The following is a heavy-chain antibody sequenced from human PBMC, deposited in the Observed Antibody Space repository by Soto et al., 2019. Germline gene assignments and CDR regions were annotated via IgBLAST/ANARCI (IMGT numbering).Heavy chain of an antibody. CDR2: INPHGGST. D-gene: IGHD1-26*01. Sequence: ASVKVSCKAPRDTFTSYYINWVRQAPGQGLEWMGVINPHGGSTAYAQKFKGRVTLTRDTSASTVYMEVSSLTSEDTAMYYCERSSGGNFGIIIEGTNWFDPWGQGTLVTVSS. V-gene: IGHV1-46*01. J-gene: IGHJ5*02. CDR3: ERSSGGNFGIIIEGTNWFDP. CDR1: RDTFTSYY.